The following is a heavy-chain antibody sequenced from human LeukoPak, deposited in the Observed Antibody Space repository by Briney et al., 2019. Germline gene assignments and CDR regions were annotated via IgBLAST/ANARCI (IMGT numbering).Heavy chain of an antibody. Sequence: PSETLSLTCTVSGGSINSGGYYWSWIRQHPGKGLEWIGYIYYSGSTYYNPSLKSRVTISVDTSKNQFSLKLSSVTAADTAVYYCARVSYRYSYYFDYWGQGTLVTVSS. CDR2: IYYSGST. CDR3: ARVSYRYSYYFDY. V-gene: IGHV4-31*03. CDR1: GGSINSGGYY. D-gene: IGHD2-15*01. J-gene: IGHJ4*02.